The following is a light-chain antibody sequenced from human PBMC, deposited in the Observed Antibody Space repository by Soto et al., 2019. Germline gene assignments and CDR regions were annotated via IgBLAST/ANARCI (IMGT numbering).Light chain of an antibody. Sequence: DLVLTQSPLSLPVTPGEPASISCRSSQSLLHRSGYHYLAWYLQKPGQSPQLLFYVGTNRAAGVPDRFSGSGSGTDFTRKISRVEAEDVGVEYCVHALQPPPAFGQGTKVEIK. CDR1: QSLLHRSGYHY. CDR2: VGT. J-gene: IGKJ1*01. V-gene: IGKV2-28*01. CDR3: VHALQPPPA.